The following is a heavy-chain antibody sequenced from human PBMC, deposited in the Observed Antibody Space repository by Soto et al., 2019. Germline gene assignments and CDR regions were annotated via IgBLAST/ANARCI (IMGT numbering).Heavy chain of an antibody. CDR2: IYSGGST. D-gene: IGHD3-10*01. CDR3: ARDLDYYYGSGGFDY. CDR1: GFTVSSNY. Sequence: GGSLRLSCAASGFTVSSNYMSWVRQAPGKGLEWVSVIYSGGSTYYADSVKGRFTISRDNSKNTLYLQMNSLRAEDTAVYYCARDLDYYYGSGGFDYWGQGTLVTVSS. J-gene: IGHJ4*02. V-gene: IGHV3-66*01.